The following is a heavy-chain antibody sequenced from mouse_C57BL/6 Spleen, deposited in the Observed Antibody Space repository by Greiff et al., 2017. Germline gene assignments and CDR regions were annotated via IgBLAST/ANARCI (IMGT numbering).Heavy chain of an antibody. V-gene: IGHV1-75*01. Sequence: QVQLKESGPELVKPGASVKISCKASGYTFTDYYINWVKQRPGQGLEWIGWIFPGSGSTYYNEKFKGKATLTVDKSSSTAYMLLSSLPSEDSAVYFCARWELGNWFAYWGQGTLVTVSA. J-gene: IGHJ3*01. D-gene: IGHD4-1*01. CDR3: ARWELGNWFAY. CDR2: IFPGSGST. CDR1: GYTFTDYY.